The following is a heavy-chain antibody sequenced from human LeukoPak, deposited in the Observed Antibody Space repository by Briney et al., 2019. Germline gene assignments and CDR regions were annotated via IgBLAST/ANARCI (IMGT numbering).Heavy chain of an antibody. J-gene: IGHJ4*02. Sequence: GESLKISCKGSGYSFTSYWISWVRQMPGKGLEWMGRIDLSDSYTNYSPSFQGHVTISADKSISTAYLQWSSLKASDTAMYYCARLVEGIAAAGKEMPDYWGQGTLVTVSS. V-gene: IGHV5-10-1*01. CDR2: IDLSDSYT. CDR3: ARLVEGIAAAGKEMPDY. D-gene: IGHD6-13*01. CDR1: GYSFTSYW.